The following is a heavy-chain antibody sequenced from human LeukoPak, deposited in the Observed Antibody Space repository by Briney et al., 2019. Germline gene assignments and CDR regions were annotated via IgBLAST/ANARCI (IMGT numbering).Heavy chain of an antibody. J-gene: IGHJ3*02. CDR3: TKDGYGSGSYFPYALDI. CDR1: GFTFDDYG. V-gene: IGHV3-20*04. Sequence: PGGSLRPSCAASGFTFDDYGMSWVRQAPGKGLEWVSGINWNGGSTGYADSVKGRFTISRDNAKNSLYLQMNSLRAEDTAVYYCTKDGYGSGSYFPYALDIWGQGTLVTVSS. D-gene: IGHD3-10*01. CDR2: INWNGGST.